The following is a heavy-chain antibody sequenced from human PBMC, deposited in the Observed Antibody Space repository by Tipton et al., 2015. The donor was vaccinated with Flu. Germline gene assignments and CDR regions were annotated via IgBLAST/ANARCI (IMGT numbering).Heavy chain of an antibody. Sequence: GSLRLSCAASGLTFSSYAMSWVRQAPGKGLEWVSGLSGSGGNSFYAESVKGRFTISRDNSKNTLHLEMSSLRVEDTAVYYCARGPTIFSSSDEAFDIWGQGTMVTVSS. CDR2: LSGSGGNS. CDR1: GLTFSSYA. J-gene: IGHJ3*02. D-gene: IGHD6-6*01. V-gene: IGHV3-23*01. CDR3: ARGPTIFSSSDEAFDI.